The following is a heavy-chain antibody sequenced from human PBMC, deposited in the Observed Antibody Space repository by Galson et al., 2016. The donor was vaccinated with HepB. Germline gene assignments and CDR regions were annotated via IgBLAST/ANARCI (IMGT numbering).Heavy chain of an antibody. CDR3: ARDRDAALDY. Sequence: SVKVSCKASGYTFTTSGISWVRQAPGQGLEWTGWISTYSGNTNYAQKFQGRLTLTKDTSASTVYMELRSLRFDDTAMYYCARDRDAALDYWGQGALVTVSS. V-gene: IGHV1-18*01. D-gene: IGHD6-13*01. CDR1: GYTFTTSG. CDR2: ISTYSGNT. J-gene: IGHJ4*02.